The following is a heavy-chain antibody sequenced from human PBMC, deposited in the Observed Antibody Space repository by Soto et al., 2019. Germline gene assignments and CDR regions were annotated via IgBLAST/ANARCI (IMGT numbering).Heavy chain of an antibody. J-gene: IGHJ4*02. CDR3: AHNGGSFYLDS. V-gene: IGHV2-5*02. Sequence: QITLKESGPTLVKPTQTLTLTCTFSGFSLSTSGVGVGWIRQPPGKALEWLALIYWDDDKRYSPSLKSRLTXTXXTSKNQVVLTMTNMDPVDTATYYCAHNGGSFYLDSWGQGTLVAVSS. CDR2: IYWDDDK. D-gene: IGHD1-26*01. CDR1: GFSLSTSGVG.